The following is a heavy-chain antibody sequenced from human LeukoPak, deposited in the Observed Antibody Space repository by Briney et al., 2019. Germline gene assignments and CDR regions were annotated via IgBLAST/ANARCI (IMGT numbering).Heavy chain of an antibody. CDR3: ATPLDLDYGGNTPSYYYYMDV. D-gene: IGHD4-23*01. Sequence: SVKVSCKASGGTFSSYAISWVRQAPGQGLEWMGGIIPILGTANYAQKFQGRVTITTDESTSTAYMELSSLRPEDTPVYHCATPLDLDYGGNTPSYYYYMDVWGKGTTVTVSS. V-gene: IGHV1-69*05. CDR2: IIPILGTA. J-gene: IGHJ6*03. CDR1: GGTFSSYA.